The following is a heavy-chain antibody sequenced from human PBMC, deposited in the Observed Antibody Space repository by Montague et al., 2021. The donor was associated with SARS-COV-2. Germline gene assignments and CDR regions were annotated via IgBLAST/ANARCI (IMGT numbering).Heavy chain of an antibody. CDR2: TYHSGST. CDR1: GASISSNNW. J-gene: IGHJ6*02. D-gene: IGHD2-2*02. Sequence: SETLSLTCEVSGASISSNNWWIWVRQSPGKGLEWIGETYHSGSTNYNPSLRGRVTISVDTSKNQFSLKLSSVTAADTAVYYCARHYGVVVPAAIYYYYGMDVWGQGTTVTVSS. V-gene: IGHV4-4*02. CDR3: ARHYGVVVPAAIYYYYGMDV.